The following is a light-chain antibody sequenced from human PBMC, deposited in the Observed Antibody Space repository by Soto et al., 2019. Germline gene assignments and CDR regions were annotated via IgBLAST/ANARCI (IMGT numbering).Light chain of an antibody. Sequence: DIQMTQSPSSLSASVGDRVTITCRASQGIRTDLGWYQQKPGKAPKRLIYAASSLQGGVPSRFSGSGSGTEFTLTISSLQPEDCATYYCLQHNSYPWTFGQGTKVEIK. CDR2: AAS. CDR3: LQHNSYPWT. V-gene: IGKV1-17*01. CDR1: QGIRTD. J-gene: IGKJ1*01.